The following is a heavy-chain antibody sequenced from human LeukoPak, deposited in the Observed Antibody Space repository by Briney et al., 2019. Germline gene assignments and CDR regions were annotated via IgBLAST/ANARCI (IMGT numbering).Heavy chain of an antibody. Sequence: SETLSLTCTVSGGSICSESSEGYYWGWIRQPPGKGLEWIGNIHYSGSTYYNPSLKSRVTISVDTSKNQFSLKLNSVTATDTAVYYCARQSGTSKRTATWGQGTLVTVPS. J-gene: IGHJ5*02. D-gene: IGHD1-1*01. V-gene: IGHV4-39*01. CDR1: GGSICSESSEGYY. CDR3: ARQSGTSKRTAT. CDR2: IHYSGST.